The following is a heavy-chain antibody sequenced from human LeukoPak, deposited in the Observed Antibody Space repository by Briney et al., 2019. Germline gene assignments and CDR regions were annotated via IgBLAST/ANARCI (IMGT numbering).Heavy chain of an antibody. V-gene: IGHV4-31*03. D-gene: IGHD4-17*01. J-gene: IGHJ4*02. CDR1: GGSISSGGYY. CDR3: AREFRTDYGDLYYFDY. Sequence: PSQTLSLTCTVSGGSISSGGYYWNWIRQHPGKGLEWIGYIYYSGSTYYNPSLKSRVTISVDTSKSQFSLKLSSVTAADTAVYYCAREFRTDYGDLYYFDYWGQGTLVSVSS. CDR2: IYYSGST.